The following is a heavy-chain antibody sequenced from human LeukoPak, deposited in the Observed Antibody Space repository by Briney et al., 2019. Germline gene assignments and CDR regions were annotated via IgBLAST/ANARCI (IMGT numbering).Heavy chain of an antibody. D-gene: IGHD6-19*01. CDR3: ARRWQWLTPTDAFDI. CDR1: GGSISSYY. CDR2: IYYSGST. J-gene: IGHJ3*02. V-gene: IGHV4-59*08. Sequence: SETLSLTCTVSGGSISSYYWSWIRQPPGKGLECIGYIYYSGSTNYNPSLQSRVTISVDTSKNQFSLKLSSVTAADTAVYYCARRWQWLTPTDAFDIWGQGTMVTVSS.